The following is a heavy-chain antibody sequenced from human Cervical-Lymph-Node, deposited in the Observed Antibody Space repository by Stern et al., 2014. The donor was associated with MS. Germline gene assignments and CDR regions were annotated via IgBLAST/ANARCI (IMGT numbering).Heavy chain of an antibody. D-gene: IGHD3-10*01. Sequence: EVQLVESGGGLVQPGESLRLSCAASGFTLSTYAMSWVRQAPAHGLGWGSTSSTSGGTTYYADSVKGRFTISRDNSENTLHLHMNSLRAEDAALYYCAILSEDYWGQGTLVTVSS. J-gene: IGHJ4*02. CDR1: GFTLSTYA. V-gene: IGHV3-23*04. CDR3: AILSEDY. CDR2: SSTSGGTT.